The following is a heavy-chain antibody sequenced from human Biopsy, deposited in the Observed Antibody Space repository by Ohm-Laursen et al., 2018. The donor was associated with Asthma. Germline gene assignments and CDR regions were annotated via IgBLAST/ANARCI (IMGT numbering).Heavy chain of an antibody. CDR3: ARVDAIMISGDFYFYSGFDL. J-gene: IGHJ6*02. CDR1: GGTFRTYA. D-gene: IGHD3-16*01. Sequence: GASVKVSCKASGGTFRTYAFNWVRQAPGQGLEWMGGIIPMYGVPKVAQKFQGRVTITADESTSTAYMEMSSLRPEDTAVYYCARVDAIMISGDFYFYSGFDLWGQGTTVRVSS. CDR2: IIPMYGVP. V-gene: IGHV1-69*13.